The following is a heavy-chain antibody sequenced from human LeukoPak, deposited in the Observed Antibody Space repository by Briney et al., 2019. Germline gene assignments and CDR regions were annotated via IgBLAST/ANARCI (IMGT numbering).Heavy chain of an antibody. Sequence: ASVKVSCKAPGYTFTSYGISWVRQAPGRGLEWMGWISAYNGNTNYAQKLQGRVTMTTDTSTSTAYMELRSLRSDDTAVYYCARSDVDYYYGMDVWGQGTTVTVSS. D-gene: IGHD3-10*02. CDR3: ARSDVDYYYGMDV. CDR1: GYTFTSYG. V-gene: IGHV1-18*01. J-gene: IGHJ6*02. CDR2: ISAYNGNT.